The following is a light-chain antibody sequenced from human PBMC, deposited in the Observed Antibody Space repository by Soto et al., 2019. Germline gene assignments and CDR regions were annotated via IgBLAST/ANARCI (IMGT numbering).Light chain of an antibody. CDR3: CSYAGSSTFVYV. CDR1: RSDVGSYNL. V-gene: IGLV2-23*03. Sequence: SALTQPAPVSGSPGPSITLSCTGTRSDVGSYNLVSWYQQHPGKAPKLMIYEGSKRPSGVSNRFSGSKSGNTASLTISGLQAEDEADYYCCSYAGSSTFVYVFGTGTKVT. CDR2: EGS. J-gene: IGLJ1*01.